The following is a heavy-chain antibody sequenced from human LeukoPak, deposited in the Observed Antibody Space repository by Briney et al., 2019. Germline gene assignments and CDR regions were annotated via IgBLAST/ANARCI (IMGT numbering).Heavy chain of an antibody. CDR3: AKSIAAAGKALFDY. V-gene: IGHV3-23*01. Sequence: GGSLRLSCAASGFTFSSYAMSWVRQAPGMGLEWVSAISGSGGSTYYADSVKGRFTISRDNSKNTLYLQMNSLRAEDTAVYYCAKSIAAAGKALFDYWGQGTLVTVSS. J-gene: IGHJ4*02. CDR1: GFTFSSYA. D-gene: IGHD6-13*01. CDR2: ISGSGGST.